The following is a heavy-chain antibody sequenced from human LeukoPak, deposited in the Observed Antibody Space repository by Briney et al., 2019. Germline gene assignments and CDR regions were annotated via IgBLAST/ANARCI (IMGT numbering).Heavy chain of an antibody. J-gene: IGHJ4*02. CDR3: ARGNFYSSSGSSPLDS. V-gene: IGHV3-21*01. Sequence: PGGSLRLSCAASGFTFTSHTMTWVRQAPGKGLEWVSCISSSGRIKYYADSVKGRFTISRDTAKNSLFLQMNSLRAEDTAVYYCARGNFYSSSGSSPLDSWGQGTLVTVSS. CDR1: GFTFTSHT. CDR2: ISSSGRIK. D-gene: IGHD3-10*01.